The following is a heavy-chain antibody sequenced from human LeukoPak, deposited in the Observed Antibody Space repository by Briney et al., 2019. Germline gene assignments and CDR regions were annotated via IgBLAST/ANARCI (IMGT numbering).Heavy chain of an antibody. V-gene: IGHV4-59*01. D-gene: IGHD1-26*01. CDR2: IYDGGST. Sequence: SETLSLTCTVPDGSISDYYWSWIRQPPGKGLEWIGYIYDGGSTNYNPSLKGRVTISVDTSKNQFSLKLISVTAADTAVYYCARRSGSLDYWGQGTLVTVSS. CDR1: DGSISDYY. CDR3: ARRSGSLDY. J-gene: IGHJ4*02.